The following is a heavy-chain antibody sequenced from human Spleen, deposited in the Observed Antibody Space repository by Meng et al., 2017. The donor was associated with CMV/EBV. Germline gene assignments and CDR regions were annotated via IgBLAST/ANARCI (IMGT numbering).Heavy chain of an antibody. CDR2: IIPILGIA. J-gene: IGHJ5*02. V-gene: IGHV1-69*10. CDR3: AREEGGFDP. Sequence: KVSCKASGGTFSSYAISWVRQAPGHGLEWMGGIIPILGIANYAQKFQGRVTITADKSTSTAYMELGSLRSEDTAVYYCAREEGGFDPWGQGTLVTVSS. CDR1: GGTFSSYA.